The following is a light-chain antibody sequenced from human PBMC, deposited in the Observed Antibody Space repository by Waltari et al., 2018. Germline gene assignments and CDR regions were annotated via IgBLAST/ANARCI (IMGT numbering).Light chain of an antibody. CDR3: QQYYEWQT. CDR1: ETVTSH. Sequence: EIVMTQSPAVLSVSPGQRATLPCRASETVTSHLAWYQQKPGQAPRLLIYDVSTRAAGIPARFSGSGSETEFPLTVTSLQSEDCAVYYCQQYYEWQTFGPGTKVEIK. CDR2: DVS. V-gene: IGKV3D-15*01. J-gene: IGKJ1*01.